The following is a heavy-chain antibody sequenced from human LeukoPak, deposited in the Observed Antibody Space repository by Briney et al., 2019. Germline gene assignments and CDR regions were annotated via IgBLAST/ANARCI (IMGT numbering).Heavy chain of an antibody. D-gene: IGHD3-22*01. J-gene: IGHJ4*02. CDR2: IRYDGSNK. CDR1: GFTFSSYS. Sequence: PGGSLRLSCAASGFTFSSYSMNWVRQAPGKGLEWVAFIRYDGSNKYYADSVKGRFTISRDNSKNTLYLQMNSLRAEDTAVYYCAKDCGRYYYDSSGYCWGQGTLVTVSS. V-gene: IGHV3-30*02. CDR3: AKDCGRYYYDSSGYC.